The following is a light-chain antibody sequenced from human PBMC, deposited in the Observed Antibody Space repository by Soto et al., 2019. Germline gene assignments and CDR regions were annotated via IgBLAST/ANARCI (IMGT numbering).Light chain of an antibody. CDR1: SSNIGAGYD. V-gene: IGLV1-40*01. J-gene: IGLJ1*01. CDR3: HSYDSGLSVYF. Sequence: QSVLTQPPSVSGAPGQRVTISCTGSSSNIGAGYDVHWYQQLPGTAPKLLIYGNSNRPSGVPDRFSGSKSGTSASLAITGLQAEMKADNSCHSYDSGLSVYFFGTGTKVPV. CDR2: GNS.